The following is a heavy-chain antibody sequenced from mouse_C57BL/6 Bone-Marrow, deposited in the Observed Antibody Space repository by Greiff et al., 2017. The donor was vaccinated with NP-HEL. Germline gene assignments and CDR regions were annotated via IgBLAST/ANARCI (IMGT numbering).Heavy chain of an antibody. CDR1: GYTFTSYW. J-gene: IGHJ4*01. Sequence: QVQLKQSGAELVKPGASVKMSCKASGYTFTSYWITWVKQRPGQGLEWIGDIYPGSGSTNYNEKFRSKATLTVDTSSSTAYMQLSSLTSEDSAVYYCARVDYYGPHYYAMDYWGQGTSVTVSS. CDR2: IYPGSGST. CDR3: ARVDYYGPHYYAMDY. D-gene: IGHD1-1*01. V-gene: IGHV1-55*01.